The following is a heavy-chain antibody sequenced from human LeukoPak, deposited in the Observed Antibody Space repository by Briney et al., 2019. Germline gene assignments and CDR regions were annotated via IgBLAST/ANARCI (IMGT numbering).Heavy chain of an antibody. CDR1: GFTFDDYA. Sequence: GGSLRLSCAASGFTFDDYAMHWVRQAPGKGLEWVSGISWNSGSIGYADSVKGRFTISRDNAKNSLYLQMNSLRAEDTALYYCAKDRDHDRSGESFDYWGQGTLVTVSS. CDR3: AKDRDHDRSGESFDY. D-gene: IGHD3-22*01. J-gene: IGHJ4*02. CDR2: ISWNSGSI. V-gene: IGHV3-9*01.